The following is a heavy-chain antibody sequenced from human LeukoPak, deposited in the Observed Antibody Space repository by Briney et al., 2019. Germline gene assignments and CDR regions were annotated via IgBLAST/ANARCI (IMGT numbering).Heavy chain of an antibody. V-gene: IGHV3-7*01. CDR1: GFTFSSHW. J-gene: IGHJ4*02. CDR2: IKHDGSEK. CDR3: ARDNFDWRPLDC. Sequence: GGTLRLSCAGSGFTFSSHWMTWVRQTPGKGLEWVASIKHDGSEKNYVDSVKGRFTISRDNAKNSLYVEMNNLRGEDTAVYYCARDNFDWRPLDCWGQGTLVTVSS. D-gene: IGHD3-9*01.